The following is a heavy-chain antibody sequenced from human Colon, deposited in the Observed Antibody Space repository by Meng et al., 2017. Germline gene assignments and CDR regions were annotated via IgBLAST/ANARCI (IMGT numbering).Heavy chain of an antibody. CDR1: GFTFSSYS. J-gene: IGHJ4*02. CDR2: IRSSSSHI. V-gene: IGHV3-21*01. D-gene: IGHD3-22*01. Sequence: EVQLVESGGGLVKPGGSLRLSCAASGFTFSSYSMNWVRQASGKGLEWVSSIRSSSSHIYYVDSVKGRFTISRDNAKNSLYLQMNSLRAEDTAVYYCAKGDPDYDSSGYYPGRFEYWGQGILVTVSS. CDR3: AKGDPDYDSSGYYPGRFEY.